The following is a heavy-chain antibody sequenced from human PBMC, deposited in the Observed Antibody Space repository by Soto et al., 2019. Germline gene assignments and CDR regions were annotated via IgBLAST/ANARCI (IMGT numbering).Heavy chain of an antibody. D-gene: IGHD2-21*02. CDR3: ARPANTATFDV. V-gene: IGHV1-18*01. CDR2: INYYNTNT. J-gene: IGHJ3*01. CDR1: GYTFSNYG. Sequence: QVQLVQSGAGVKEPGASVKVSCKASGYTFSNYGISWVRQAPGQGLEWMGWINYYNTNTKYVQKLQGRITMTTDTSTSTAYMELRSLRSDDTAVYYCARPANTATFDVWGQGTMVTVSS.